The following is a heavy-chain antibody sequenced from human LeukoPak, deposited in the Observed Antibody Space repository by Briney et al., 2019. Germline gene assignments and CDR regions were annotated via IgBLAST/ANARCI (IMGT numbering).Heavy chain of an antibody. Sequence: GGSLSLSCAASGFTLNSYPMSWVRQAPGKGLEWVSGISGSGGSAYYADSVKGRFTISRDNSRNTLYLQMNSLRAEDTAVYYCAKARADGSGYSDWGQGTLVTVSS. V-gene: IGHV3-23*01. CDR1: GFTLNSYP. J-gene: IGHJ4*02. CDR3: AKARADGSGYSD. D-gene: IGHD3-22*01. CDR2: ISGSGGSA.